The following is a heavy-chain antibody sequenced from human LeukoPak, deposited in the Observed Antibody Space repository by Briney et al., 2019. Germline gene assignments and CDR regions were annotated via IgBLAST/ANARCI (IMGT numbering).Heavy chain of an antibody. Sequence: GGGLRLSCAASGFTFSSYAMHWVREAPDKGLEWVAVISYDGSNKYYADSVKGRFTISRDNSKNTLYLQMNSLRAEDTAVYYCARDGYSGYDYVDYFDYWGQGTLVTVSS. CDR1: GFTFSSYA. J-gene: IGHJ4*02. CDR3: ARDGYSGYDYVDYFDY. D-gene: IGHD5-12*01. V-gene: IGHV3-30*04. CDR2: ISYDGSNK.